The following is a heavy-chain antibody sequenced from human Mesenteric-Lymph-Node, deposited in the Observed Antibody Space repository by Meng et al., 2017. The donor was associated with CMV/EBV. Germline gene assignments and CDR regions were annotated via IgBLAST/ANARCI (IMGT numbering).Heavy chain of an antibody. V-gene: IGHV3-23*01. CDR3: ARRGQV. CDR2: ISGSGGST. Sequence: GESLKISCAASGFTFSSYAMHWVRQAPGKGLEWVSAISGSGGSTYYADSVKGRFTISRDNSKNTLYLQMNSLRAEDTAVYFCARRGQVWGQGTLVTVSS. CDR1: GFTFSSYA. J-gene: IGHJ4*02.